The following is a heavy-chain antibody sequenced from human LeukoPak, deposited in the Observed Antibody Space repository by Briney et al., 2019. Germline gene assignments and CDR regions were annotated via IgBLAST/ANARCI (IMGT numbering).Heavy chain of an antibody. J-gene: IGHJ6*04. V-gene: IGHV3-30*04. Sequence: GTSLRLSCVTSGFTFSTYAVLWVRHAPGKGLEWLADILYGGSDQYYADSVKGRFTISRDNAKNSLYLQMHSLSAEDTAVYYCAELGITMIGGVWGKGTTVTISS. CDR2: ILYGGSDQ. CDR3: AELGITMIGGV. CDR1: GFTFSTYA. D-gene: IGHD3-10*02.